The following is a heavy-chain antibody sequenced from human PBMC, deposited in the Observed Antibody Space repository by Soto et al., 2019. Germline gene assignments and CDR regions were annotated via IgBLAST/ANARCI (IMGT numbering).Heavy chain of an antibody. Sequence: GASVKVSCKXSGYTFTSYYIHWVRQAPGQGLEWMGIFNPTGDTASYAQKLQGRVTMTRDTSTGTAYMELGSLRSEDTAVYYCARGGRIVDTGIGYYYYHAMDVWGQGTTVTVSS. D-gene: IGHD5-18*01. CDR3: ARGGRIVDTGIGYYYYHAMDV. V-gene: IGHV1-46*01. J-gene: IGHJ6*02. CDR2: FNPTGDTA. CDR1: GYTFTSYY.